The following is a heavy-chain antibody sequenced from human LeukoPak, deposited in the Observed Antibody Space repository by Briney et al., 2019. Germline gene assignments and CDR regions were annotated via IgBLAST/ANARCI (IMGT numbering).Heavy chain of an antibody. CDR3: ARQGYCSSTSCYRIHRGSDWFDP. V-gene: IGHV1-46*01. D-gene: IGHD2-2*02. CDR2: INPSGGST. Sequence: ASVKVSCKASGYTFTSYYMRWVRQAPGQGLEWMGIINPSGGSTSYAQKFQGRVTMTRDTSTSTVYMELSSLRSEDTAVYYCARQGYCSSTSCYRIHRGSDWFDPWGQGTLVTVSS. J-gene: IGHJ5*02. CDR1: GYTFTSYY.